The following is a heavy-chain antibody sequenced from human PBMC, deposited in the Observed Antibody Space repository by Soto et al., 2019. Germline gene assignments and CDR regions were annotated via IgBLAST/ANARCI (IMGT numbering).Heavy chain of an antibody. D-gene: IGHD2-15*01. J-gene: IGHJ4*02. CDR3: ARGASFDY. CDR1: GVSISSYY. Sequence: SETLSLTCTVSGVSISSYYWSWIRQPPGKGLEWIGYICYSGSTNYNPSLKSRVTISVDTSKNQFSLKLSSVTAADTAVYYCARGASFDYWGQGTLVTVSS. CDR2: ICYSGST. V-gene: IGHV4-59*01.